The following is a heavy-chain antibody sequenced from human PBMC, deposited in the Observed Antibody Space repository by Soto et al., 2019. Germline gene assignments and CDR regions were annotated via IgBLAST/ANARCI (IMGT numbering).Heavy chain of an antibody. CDR1: GFTFSSYG. J-gene: IGHJ6*02. D-gene: IGHD3-3*01. V-gene: IGHV3-30*18. CDR3: AKSYRFLEWTHFSGGMHV. Sequence: QVQLVESGEGVVQPGRSLRLSCAASGFTFSSYGMHWVGQAPGKGLEWVAVISYDGSNKYYADSVKGRFTISRDNSKNTLYLQMNSLRAEDTAVYYCAKSYRFLEWTHFSGGMHVWGQGTTVTVSS. CDR2: ISYDGSNK.